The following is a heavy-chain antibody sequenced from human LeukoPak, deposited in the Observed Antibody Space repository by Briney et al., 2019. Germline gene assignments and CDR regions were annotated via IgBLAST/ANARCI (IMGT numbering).Heavy chain of an antibody. Sequence: GGSLRLSCAAPGFTFSNYEMNWVRQAPGKGLEWLSFISGSGYTIYYADSVRGRFSISRDNAKNSLYLDMHNLRGDDTAVYYCARDKGQQLGVAFDYWGQGTLVTVSS. V-gene: IGHV3-48*03. CDR3: ARDKGQQLGVAFDY. D-gene: IGHD6-6*01. J-gene: IGHJ4*02. CDR2: ISGSGYTI. CDR1: GFTFSNYE.